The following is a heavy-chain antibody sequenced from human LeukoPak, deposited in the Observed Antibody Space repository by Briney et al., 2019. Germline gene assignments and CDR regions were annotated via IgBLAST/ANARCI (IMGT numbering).Heavy chain of an antibody. CDR1: GFTFSSYW. D-gene: IGHD6-19*01. CDR3: ARVLAVALIDY. CDR2: IKQDGSEK. J-gene: IGHJ4*02. Sequence: GGSLRLSCAASGFTFSSYWMSWVRQAPGKGLEWVANIKQDGSEKYYVDSVKGRFTISRDNAKNSLYLQMDSLRAEDTAVYYCARVLAVALIDYWGQGTLVTVSS. V-gene: IGHV3-7*01.